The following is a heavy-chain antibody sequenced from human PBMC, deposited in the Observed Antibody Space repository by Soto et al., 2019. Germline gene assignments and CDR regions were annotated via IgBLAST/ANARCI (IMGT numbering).Heavy chain of an antibody. J-gene: IGHJ6*03. Sequence: GGSLRLSCAASGFTFSSYGMHWVRQAPGKGLEWVAVIWYDGSNKYYADSAKGRFTISRDNSKNTLYLQMNSLRAEDTAVYYCARDSLLYNGYCSSTSCYHSPMDVWGKGTTVTVSS. CDR1: GFTFSSYG. V-gene: IGHV3-33*01. CDR2: IWYDGSNK. D-gene: IGHD2-2*03. CDR3: ARDSLLYNGYCSSTSCYHSPMDV.